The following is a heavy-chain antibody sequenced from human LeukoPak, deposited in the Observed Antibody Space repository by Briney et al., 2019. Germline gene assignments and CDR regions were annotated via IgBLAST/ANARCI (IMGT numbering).Heavy chain of an antibody. CDR3: AKGSTRVSSSWYGHGTTDAFDI. D-gene: IGHD6-13*01. CDR2: IQSDGIRK. V-gene: IGHV3-30*02. Sequence: GGSLRLSCEASGFTFNSDGMHWVRQAPGKGLEWVAFIQSDGIRKEYADSVKGRFTISRDNAKNSLYLQMNSLRAEDMALYYCAKGSTRVSSSWYGHGTTDAFDIWGQGTMVTVSS. CDR1: GFTFNSDG. J-gene: IGHJ3*02.